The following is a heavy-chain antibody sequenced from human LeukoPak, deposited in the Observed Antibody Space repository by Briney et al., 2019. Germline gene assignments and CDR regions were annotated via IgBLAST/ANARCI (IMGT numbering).Heavy chain of an antibody. Sequence: SETLSLTCAVSGYSISSGYYWSWIRQPPGKGLEWIGYIYYSGSTYYNPSLKSRVTISVDTSKNQFSLKLSSVTAADTAVYYCARGEGYWGQGTLVTVSS. CDR2: IYYSGST. V-gene: IGHV4-30-4*08. CDR1: GYSISSGYY. J-gene: IGHJ4*02. CDR3: ARGEGY.